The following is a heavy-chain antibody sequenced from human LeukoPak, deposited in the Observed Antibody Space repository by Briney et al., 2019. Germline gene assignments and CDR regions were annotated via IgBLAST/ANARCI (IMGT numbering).Heavy chain of an antibody. CDR3: ARVPCITTSCSPINWFDP. CDR1: GYTFTGYY. J-gene: IGHJ5*02. Sequence: ASVKVSCKASGYTFTGYYMHWVRQAPGQGLEWMGWINPKSGGTSYAQKFQGRVTMTRDTSINTAYMELSGLRSDDTAVYYCARVPCITTSCSPINWFDPWGQGTLVTVSS. CDR2: INPKSGGT. V-gene: IGHV1-2*02. D-gene: IGHD2-2*01.